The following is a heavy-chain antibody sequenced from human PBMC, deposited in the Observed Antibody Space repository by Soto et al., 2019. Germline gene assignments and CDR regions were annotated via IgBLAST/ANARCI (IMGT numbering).Heavy chain of an antibody. CDR2: ISGSGGST. CDR3: AKGLRSWLLISWFDP. D-gene: IGHD3-22*01. V-gene: IGHV3-23*01. J-gene: IGHJ5*02. Sequence: PGGSLRLSCAASGFTFSSYAMSWVRQAPGKGLEWVSAISGSGGSTYYADSVKGRFTISRDNSKNTLYLQMNSLRAEDTAVYYCAKGLRSWLLISWFDPWGQGTLVTVSS. CDR1: GFTFSSYA.